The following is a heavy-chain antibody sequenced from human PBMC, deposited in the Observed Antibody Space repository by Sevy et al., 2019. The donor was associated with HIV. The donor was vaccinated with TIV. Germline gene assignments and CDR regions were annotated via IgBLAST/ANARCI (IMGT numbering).Heavy chain of an antibody. CDR3: AKDHPYDYTTGVDY. J-gene: IGHJ4*02. CDR1: GFTFSAYA. Sequence: GGSLRLSCAASGFTFSAYAMTWVRQAPGKGLEWVSTISDSGDATYYTDSVKGRFTISRDNSKNTLYLQMNSLRVEDTAVYSCAKDHPYDYTTGVDYWGQGTLVTVSS. D-gene: IGHD3-16*01. V-gene: IGHV3-23*01. CDR2: ISDSGDAT.